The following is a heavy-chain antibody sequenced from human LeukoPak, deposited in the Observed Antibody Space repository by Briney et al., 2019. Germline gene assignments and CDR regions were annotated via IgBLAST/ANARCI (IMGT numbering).Heavy chain of an antibody. D-gene: IGHD3-22*01. V-gene: IGHV4-59*12. Sequence: SETLSLTCTVSGGSISSYYWSWIRQPPGKGLEWIGYIYYSGATYYNPSLKSRLTISVDTSKNQFSLKLSSVTAADTAVYYCARDLYYYDSSGYQNAFDIWGQGTMVTVSS. CDR3: ARDLYYYDSSGYQNAFDI. CDR1: GGSISSYY. J-gene: IGHJ3*02. CDR2: IYYSGAT.